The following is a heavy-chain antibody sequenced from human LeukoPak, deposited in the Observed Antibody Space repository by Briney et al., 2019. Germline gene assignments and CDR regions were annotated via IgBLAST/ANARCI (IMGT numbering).Heavy chain of an antibody. CDR1: GYTFTNYA. CDR3: ARVVRYISGPLTDLFPYSFDY. CDR2: INAGHGNT. V-gene: IGHV1-3*03. Sequence: ASVKVSCKASGYTFTNYAMHWVRQAPGQRLEWMGWINAGHGNTKYSQEFQGRVTITRDTSASTAYMELSSLRSEDTAVYYCARVVRYISGPLTDLFPYSFDYWGQGTLVTVSS. D-gene: IGHD6-19*01. J-gene: IGHJ4*02.